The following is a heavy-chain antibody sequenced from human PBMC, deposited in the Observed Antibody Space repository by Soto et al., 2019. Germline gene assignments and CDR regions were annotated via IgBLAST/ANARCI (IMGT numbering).Heavy chain of an antibody. Sequence: GGSLRLSCAASGFTFSSYAMTWVRQAPGKGLEWVSTISGTGGNSYYADSVKGRFTTSRDNPKNTVYLQMNSLRAEDTAVYYCVKAVYLLDFDYWGQGTLVTVSS. CDR1: GFTFSSYA. D-gene: IGHD1-20*01. CDR3: VKAVYLLDFDY. V-gene: IGHV3-23*01. J-gene: IGHJ4*02. CDR2: ISGTGGNS.